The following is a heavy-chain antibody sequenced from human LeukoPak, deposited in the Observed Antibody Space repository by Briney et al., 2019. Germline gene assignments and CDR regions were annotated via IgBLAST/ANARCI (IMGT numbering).Heavy chain of an antibody. CDR2: IFYNGRS. CDR1: SGSISTSNYY. J-gene: IGHJ4*02. Sequence: SETLSLTCTVSSGSISTSNYYWGWIRQPPGKGLEWIGSIFYNGRSYHNPSLKSRVTISVDTSKNQFSLKLSSVTAADTAVYYCARVEYSSSCDYWGQGTLVTVSS. D-gene: IGHD6-6*01. CDR3: ARVEYSSSCDY. V-gene: IGHV4-39*07.